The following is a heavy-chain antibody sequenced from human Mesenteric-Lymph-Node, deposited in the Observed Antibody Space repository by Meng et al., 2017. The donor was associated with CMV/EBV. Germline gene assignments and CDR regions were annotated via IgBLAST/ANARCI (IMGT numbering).Heavy chain of an antibody. CDR2: ISGGAVTT. D-gene: IGHD3-3*01. J-gene: IGHJ4*02. V-gene: IGHV3-23*01. CDR1: GFTFSNDA. CDR3: AKNYDFWSGSQDY. Sequence: ASGFTFSNDAMSWVRQAAGKGLGWASSISGGAVTTYYTDSVKGRFTISRENSKNTLYLQINSLRAEDRAVYYCAKNYDFWSGSQDYWGQGTLVTVSS.